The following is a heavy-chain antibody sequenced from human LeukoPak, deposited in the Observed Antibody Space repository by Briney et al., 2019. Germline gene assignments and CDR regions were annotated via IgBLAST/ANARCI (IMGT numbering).Heavy chain of an antibody. Sequence: GGSLRLSCAASGFTFRQNYMSWIRQAPGKGLEWVSYISSSAYSIYYAASVKGRFTISRDNAKNSLYLQMDSLRAEDTAIYYSARGKRTFDYWGQGTLVTVSS. V-gene: IGHV3-11*01. CDR3: ARGKRTFDY. J-gene: IGHJ4*02. CDR2: ISSSAYSI. CDR1: GFTFRQNY. D-gene: IGHD1-1*01.